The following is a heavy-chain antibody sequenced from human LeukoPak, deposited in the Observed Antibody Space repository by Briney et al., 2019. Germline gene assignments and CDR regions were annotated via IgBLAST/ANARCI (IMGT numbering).Heavy chain of an antibody. V-gene: IGHV3-30*18. D-gene: IGHD3-22*01. J-gene: IGHJ4*02. Sequence: PGGSLRLSCAASGFTFSSYGMHWVRQAPGKGLEWVAVISYDGSNKYYADSVKGRFTISRDNSKNTLYLQMNSLRAEDTAVYYCAKASGFYYYDSSGYSGWGQGTLVTVSS. CDR2: ISYDGSNK. CDR1: GFTFSSYG. CDR3: AKASGFYYYDSSGYSG.